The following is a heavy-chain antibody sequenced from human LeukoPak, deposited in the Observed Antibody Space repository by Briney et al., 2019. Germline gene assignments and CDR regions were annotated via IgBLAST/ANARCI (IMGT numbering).Heavy chain of an antibody. Sequence: ASVKVSCKVSGYTLTELSVHWVRQAPGKGLEWMGGFDPEDGETIYAQKFQGRVTMTEDTSTDTAYMELSSLRSEDTAVYYCAREGKYGYKPKMGRDAFDIWGQGTMVTVSS. J-gene: IGHJ3*02. CDR3: AREGKYGYKPKMGRDAFDI. CDR1: GYTLTELS. V-gene: IGHV1-24*01. D-gene: IGHD5-24*01. CDR2: FDPEDGET.